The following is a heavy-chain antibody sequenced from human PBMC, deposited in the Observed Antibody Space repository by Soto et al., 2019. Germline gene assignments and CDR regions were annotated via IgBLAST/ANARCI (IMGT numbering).Heavy chain of an antibody. Sequence: VQLVESGGGVVQPGGSLRLSCAASGFTFSSHGMHWVRQTPGKGLEWVAHIWYDGNNKYYGDSVKGRFTISRDNSKNTHYLQMNSLRAQDTAVYYCATEYNWPVAFEFWGRGTLVAVSS. J-gene: IGHJ4*02. CDR1: GFTFSSHG. CDR3: ATEYNWPVAFEF. D-gene: IGHD1-20*01. CDR2: IWYDGNNK. V-gene: IGHV3-33*01.